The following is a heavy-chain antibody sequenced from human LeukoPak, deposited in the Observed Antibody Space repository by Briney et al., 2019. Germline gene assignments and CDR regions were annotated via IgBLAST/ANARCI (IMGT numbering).Heavy chain of an antibody. V-gene: IGHV3-15*05. CDR1: GFTFTNYW. CDR2: IKSNTNGGTT. Sequence: PGGSLRLSCAASGFTFTNYWMNWVRQAPGKGLEWVGLIKSNTNGGTTAYAAPVKGRFTISRDDSKNTLYLQMDSLKTEDTGVYYCTTEYWGSNYWGQGTLVTVSS. D-gene: IGHD7-27*01. J-gene: IGHJ4*02. CDR3: TTEYWGSNY.